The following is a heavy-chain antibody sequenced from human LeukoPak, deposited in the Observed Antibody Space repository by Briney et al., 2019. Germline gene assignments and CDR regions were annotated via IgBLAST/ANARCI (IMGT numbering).Heavy chain of an antibody. Sequence: GGSLRLSCAASGFTFSSYAMHWVRQAPGKGLEWVAVISYDGSNKYYADSVKGRFTISRDNSKNTLYLQMNSLRAEDTAVYYCARDFAWELSFVDYWGQGTLVTVSS. D-gene: IGHD1-26*01. J-gene: IGHJ4*02. CDR2: ISYDGSNK. CDR3: ARDFAWELSFVDY. V-gene: IGHV3-30-3*01. CDR1: GFTFSSYA.